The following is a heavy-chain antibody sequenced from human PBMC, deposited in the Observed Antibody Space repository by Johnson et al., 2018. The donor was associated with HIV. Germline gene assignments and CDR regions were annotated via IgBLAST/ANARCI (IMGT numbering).Heavy chain of an antibody. V-gene: IGHV3-30*03. Sequence: QMQLVESGGGVVQPGRSLRLSCAASGFTFSSYGMHWVRQAPGKGLEWVAVISYDGSNKYYADSVKGRFTISRDNAKNSLYLQMNSLRAEDTAVYYCARDFLRLLDAFDFWGRGTMVTVSS. CDR1: GFTFSSYG. D-gene: IGHD3-16*01. CDR3: ARDFLRLLDAFDF. CDR2: ISYDGSNK. J-gene: IGHJ3*01.